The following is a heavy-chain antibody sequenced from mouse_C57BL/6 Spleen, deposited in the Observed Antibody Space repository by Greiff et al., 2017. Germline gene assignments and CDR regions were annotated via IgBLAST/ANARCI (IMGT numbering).Heavy chain of an antibody. V-gene: IGHV5-15*01. Sequence: EVKLQESGGGLVQPGGSLKLSCAASGFTFSDYGMAWVRQAPRKGHEWVAFISNLAYSIYYADTVTGRFTISRENAKNTLYLEMSSLRSEDAAGYYCARQDSSDFFDYWGQGTTLTVSS. CDR2: ISNLAYSI. CDR3: ARQDSSDFFDY. CDR1: GFTFSDYG. J-gene: IGHJ2*01. D-gene: IGHD3-2*01.